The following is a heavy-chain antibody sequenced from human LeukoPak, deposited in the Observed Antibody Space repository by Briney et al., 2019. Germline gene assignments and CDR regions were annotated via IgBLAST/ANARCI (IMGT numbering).Heavy chain of an antibody. V-gene: IGHV3-30-3*01. CDR3: ARDKLGATNFDY. D-gene: IGHD1-26*01. J-gene: IGHJ4*02. Sequence: GGSLRLSCAPSGFTFSSYAMHWVRQAPGKGLEWVAVISYDGSNKYYADSVKGRFTISRDNSKNTLYLQMNSLRAEDTAVYYCARDKLGATNFDYWGQGTLVTVSS. CDR1: GFTFSSYA. CDR2: ISYDGSNK.